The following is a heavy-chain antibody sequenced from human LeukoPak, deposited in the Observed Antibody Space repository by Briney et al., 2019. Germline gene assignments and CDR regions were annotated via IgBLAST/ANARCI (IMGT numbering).Heavy chain of an antibody. CDR1: GFTFSSYA. CDR2: ISGSGGST. CDR3: YYYDSSGYPY. V-gene: IGHV3-23*01. Sequence: GGSLRLSCAASGFTFSSYAMSWVRQAPGKGLEWVSAISGSGGSTYYADSVKGRFTISRDNSKNTLYLQMNSLRAEDTAVYYSYYYDSSGYPYWGQGTLVTVSS. D-gene: IGHD3-22*01. J-gene: IGHJ4*02.